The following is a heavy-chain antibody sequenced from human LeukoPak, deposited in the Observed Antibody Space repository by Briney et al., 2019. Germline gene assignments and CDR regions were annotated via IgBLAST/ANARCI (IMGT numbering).Heavy chain of an antibody. V-gene: IGHV3-23*01. J-gene: IGHJ5*02. CDR3: AKLLSGYCSRTSCLNWYDP. D-gene: IGHD2-2*01. CDR1: GFTFSSYA. Sequence: GGSLRLSCAASGFTFSSYAMSWVRQAPGKGLEWVSAISGSDGSTRYADSVKGRFTVSRDNSKNTLYLQMNSLRAEDTAVYYCAKLLSGYCSRTSCLNWYDPWGQGTLVTVSS. CDR2: ISGSDGST.